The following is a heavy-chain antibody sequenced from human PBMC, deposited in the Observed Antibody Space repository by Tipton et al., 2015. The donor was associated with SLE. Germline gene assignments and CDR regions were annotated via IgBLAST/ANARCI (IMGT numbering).Heavy chain of an antibody. D-gene: IGHD3-10*01. J-gene: IGHJ4*02. CDR3: ASSINMVPGVFDY. V-gene: IGHV5-51*03. CDR1: GYSFTSYW. Sequence: QLVQSGAEVKKPGESLKISCKGSGYSFTSYWIGWVRQMPGKGLEWMGIIYPGDSATRNSPSFQGQVTISVDKSISTAYLQWTSLRASDTAMYYCASSINMVPGVFDYWGQGTLVTVSS. CDR2: IYPGDSAT.